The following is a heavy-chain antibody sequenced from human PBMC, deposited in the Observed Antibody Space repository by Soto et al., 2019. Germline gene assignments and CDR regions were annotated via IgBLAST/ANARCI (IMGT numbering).Heavy chain of an antibody. CDR3: AKDGSAARWDYFDY. CDR1: GFTFSSYA. Sequence: GGSLRLSCAASGFTFSSYAMSWVRQAPGKGPEWVSAISGSGGSTYYADSVRGRFTISRDNSKNTLYLQMNSLRAEDTAVYYCAKDGSAARWDYFDYWGQGTLVTVSS. V-gene: IGHV3-23*01. J-gene: IGHJ4*02. CDR2: ISGSGGST. D-gene: IGHD6-6*01.